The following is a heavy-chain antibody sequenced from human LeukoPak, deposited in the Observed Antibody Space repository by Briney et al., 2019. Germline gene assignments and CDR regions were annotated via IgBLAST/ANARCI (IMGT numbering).Heavy chain of an antibody. V-gene: IGHV3-23*01. D-gene: IGHD2-21*02. Sequence: GGSLRLSCAASGFTFSSYGMSWVRQAPGKGREWVSAISGSGGSTYYADSVKGRFTISRDNSKNTLYLQMNSLRAEDTAVYYCAKVFSQQVVTAAFDYWGQGTLVTVSS. J-gene: IGHJ4*02. CDR1: GFTFSSYG. CDR3: AKVFSQQVVTAAFDY. CDR2: ISGSGGST.